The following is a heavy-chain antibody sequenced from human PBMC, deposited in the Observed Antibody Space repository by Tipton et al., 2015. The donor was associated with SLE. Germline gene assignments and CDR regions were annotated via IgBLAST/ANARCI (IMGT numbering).Heavy chain of an antibody. J-gene: IGHJ6*02. CDR2: ICSGGST. Sequence: SLRLSCAASGFIVRSHYMSWVRQAPGRGLEWVSVICSGGSTYYADSVKGRFTISRDNSKNTLYLQMNSLRTEDTAVYYCARGMECLLPLDYDYGMDVWGQGTTVTVSS. D-gene: IGHD3-3*01. V-gene: IGHV3-53*05. CDR1: GFIVRSHY. CDR3: ARGMECLLPLDYDYGMDV.